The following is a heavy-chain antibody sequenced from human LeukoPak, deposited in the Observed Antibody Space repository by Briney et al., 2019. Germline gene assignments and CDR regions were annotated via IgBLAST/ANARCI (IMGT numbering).Heavy chain of an antibody. D-gene: IGHD3-22*01. CDR1: GFTFSSYS. J-gene: IGHJ4*02. CDR2: ILYDGSMQ. CDR3: ARDPRGPTTYDSSARDSLDY. V-gene: IGHV3-30*03. Sequence: GGSLRLSCAASGFTFSSYSMHWVRQAPGKGLEWLAVILYDGSMQYYAESMKGRLTIFRDNSRNTVYMQMSSLRTEDTAVYYCARDPRGPTTYDSSARDSLDYWGQGTLVTVSS.